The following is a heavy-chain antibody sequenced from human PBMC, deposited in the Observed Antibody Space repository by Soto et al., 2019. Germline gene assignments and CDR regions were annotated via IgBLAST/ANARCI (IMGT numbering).Heavy chain of an antibody. D-gene: IGHD2-21*01. Sequence: GGSLRLSCTASGFTFSSYSMHWARQAPGKGLEWVAVISYDGGTKYYADSVKGRFTVSRDNSKNTLYLQMNSLSTEDTALFYCASAGASSGDLMLSPAYWGQGTLVTVSS. CDR2: ISYDGGTK. V-gene: IGHV3-30-3*01. CDR1: GFTFSSYS. J-gene: IGHJ4*02. CDR3: ASAGASSGDLMLSPAY.